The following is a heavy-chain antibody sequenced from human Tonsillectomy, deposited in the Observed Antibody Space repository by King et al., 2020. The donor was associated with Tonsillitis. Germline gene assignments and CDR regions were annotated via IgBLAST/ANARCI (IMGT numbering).Heavy chain of an antibody. V-gene: IGHV3-20*01. J-gene: IGHJ4*02. D-gene: IGHD6-13*01. CDR1: GFTFGDDG. CDR2: LNWNGGST. CDR3: AKAGGAYSSNWYDYFAH. Sequence: VQLVESGGGVVRPGGSLRLSCEASGFTFGDDGMSWVRQAPGKGLEWVSGLNWNGGSTAYADSVRGRFIISRDNTKNSLYLQMNNLRAEDTAVYHCAKAGGAYSSNWYDYFAHWGQGTLVTVSS.